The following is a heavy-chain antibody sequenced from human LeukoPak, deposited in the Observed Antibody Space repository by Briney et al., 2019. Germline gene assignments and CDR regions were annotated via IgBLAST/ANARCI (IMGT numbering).Heavy chain of an antibody. CDR2: IRYDGSNK. V-gene: IGHV3-30*02. Sequence: GGSLRLSCAASGFTFSSYGMHWVRQAPGKGLEWVAFIRYDGSNKYYADSVQGRFTISRDNSKNTLYLQMNSLRAEDTAVYYCAKGREDYVWGSYRPNWFDPWGQGTLVTVSS. J-gene: IGHJ5*02. CDR3: AKGREDYVWGSYRPNWFDP. CDR1: GFTFSSYG. D-gene: IGHD3-16*02.